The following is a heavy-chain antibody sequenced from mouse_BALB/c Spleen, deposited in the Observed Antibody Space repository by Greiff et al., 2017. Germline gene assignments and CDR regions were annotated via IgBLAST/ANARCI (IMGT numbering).Heavy chain of an antibody. CDR1: GFTFSSFG. CDR3: ARENYDYDGGPWFAY. V-gene: IGHV5-17*02. CDR2: ISSGSSTI. Sequence: EVQVVESGGGLVQPGGSRKLSCAASGFTFSSFGMHWVRQAPEKGLEWVAYISSGSSTIYYADTVKGRFTISRDNPKNTLFLQMTSLRSEDTAMYYCARENYDYDGGPWFAYWGQGTLVTVSA. J-gene: IGHJ3*01. D-gene: IGHD2-4*01.